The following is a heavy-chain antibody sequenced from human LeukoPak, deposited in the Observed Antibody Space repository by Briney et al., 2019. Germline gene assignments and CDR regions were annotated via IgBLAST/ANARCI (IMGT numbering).Heavy chain of an antibody. D-gene: IGHD6-13*01. CDR3: ARDISSSWYVEAFDY. V-gene: IGHV1-18*01. CDR1: GYTFTSYA. J-gene: IGHJ4*02. Sequence: GASVKVSCKASGYTFTSYAMHWVRQAPGQGLEWMGWISAYNGNTNYAQKLQGRVTMTTDTSTSTAYMELRSLRSDDTAVYYCARDISSSWYVEAFDYWGQGTLVTVSS. CDR2: ISAYNGNT.